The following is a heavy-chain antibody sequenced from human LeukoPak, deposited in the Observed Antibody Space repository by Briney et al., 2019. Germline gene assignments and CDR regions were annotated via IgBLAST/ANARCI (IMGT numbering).Heavy chain of an antibody. D-gene: IGHD3-10*01. Sequence: PGGSLRLSCAASGFTFSDYYMSWIRQAPGKGLEWVSYISSSSSYTNYADSVKGRFTISRDNAKNSLYLQMNSLRAEDTAVYYCARPTMVWGVYFDYWGQGTLVTVSS. CDR3: ARPTMVWGVYFDY. J-gene: IGHJ4*02. CDR2: ISSSSSYT. V-gene: IGHV3-11*06. CDR1: GFTFSDYY.